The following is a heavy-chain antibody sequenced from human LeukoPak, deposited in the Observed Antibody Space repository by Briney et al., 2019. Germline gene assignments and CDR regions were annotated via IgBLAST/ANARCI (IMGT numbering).Heavy chain of an antibody. D-gene: IGHD4-11*01. CDR2: IFYSGST. Sequence: SETLSLTCTVSGGSISPNLWSWIRQPPGKGLEWIGSIFYSGSTNYNPSLKSRVIISVDTSKNQFSLKLSSVTAADTAVYYCAREDYSGGNNWFDFWGQGTLVTVSS. V-gene: IGHV4-59*01. CDR1: GGSISPNL. J-gene: IGHJ5*01. CDR3: AREDYSGGNNWFDF.